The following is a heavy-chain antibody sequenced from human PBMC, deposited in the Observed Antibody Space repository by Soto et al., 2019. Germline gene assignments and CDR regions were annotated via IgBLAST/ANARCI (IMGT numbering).Heavy chain of an antibody. J-gene: IGHJ4*02. D-gene: IGHD3-10*01. Sequence: PSETLSLTCAVYGGSFSGYYWSWIRQPPGKGLEWIGEINHSGSTNYNPPLKSRVTISVDTSKNQFSLKLSSVTAADTAVYYCAREGRNTIIDVWGQGTLVTGSS. CDR1: GGSFSGYY. V-gene: IGHV4-34*01. CDR2: INHSGST. CDR3: AREGRNTIIDV.